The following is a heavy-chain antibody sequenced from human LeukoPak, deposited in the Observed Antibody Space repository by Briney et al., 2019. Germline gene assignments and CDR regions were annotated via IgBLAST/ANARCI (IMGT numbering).Heavy chain of an antibody. J-gene: IGHJ4*02. CDR3: AREESIGSYQFLHDY. D-gene: IGHD1-26*01. Sequence: GASVKVSCKASGYTFTGYYMHWVRQAPGQGLEWMGGIIPIFGTANYAQKFQGRVTITADESTSTAYMELSSLRSEDTAVYYCAREESIGSYQFLHDYWGQGTLVTVSS. V-gene: IGHV1-69*13. CDR1: GYTFTGYY. CDR2: IIPIFGTA.